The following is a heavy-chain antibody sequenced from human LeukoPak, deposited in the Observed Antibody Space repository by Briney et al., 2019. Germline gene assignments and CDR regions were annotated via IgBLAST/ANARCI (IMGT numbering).Heavy chain of an antibody. J-gene: IGHJ4*02. CDR1: GFTFGFYW. D-gene: IGHD1-26*01. V-gene: IGHV3-7*05. CDR2: IKQDGSEK. Sequence: HAGGSLRLSCAASGFTFGFYWMSWVRQAPGKGLEWVANIKQDGSEKYYVDSVKGRFTISRANAKNSLYLQMNSLRAEDTAVYYCAREHLGVTPDYWGQGTLVTVSS. CDR3: AREHLGVTPDY.